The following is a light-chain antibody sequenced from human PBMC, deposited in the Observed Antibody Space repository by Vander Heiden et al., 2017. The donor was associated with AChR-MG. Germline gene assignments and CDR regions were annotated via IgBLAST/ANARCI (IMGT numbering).Light chain of an antibody. CDR1: QVISNY. J-gene: IGKJ1*01. CDR3: QKYNSAPFSVA. Sequence: DIQMTQSPSSLSASVGDRVTITCRASQVISNYLAWYQQRPGKVPKLLIYAASTLQSGVPSRFSGSASGTDFTLTISSLQPEDVATYFCQKYNSAPFSVAFGQGT. V-gene: IGKV1-27*01. CDR2: AAS.